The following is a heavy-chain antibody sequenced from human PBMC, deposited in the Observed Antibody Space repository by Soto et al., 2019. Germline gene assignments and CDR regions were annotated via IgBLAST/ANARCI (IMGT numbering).Heavy chain of an antibody. J-gene: IGHJ6*03. CDR3: ARGVGDIVVVPAAMRYYYYMDV. Sequence: GASVKVSCKASGGTFSSYTISWVRQAPGQGLEWMGRIIPILGIANYAQKFQGRVTITADKSTSTAYMELSSLRSEDTAVYYCARGVGDIVVVPAAMRYYYYMDVWGKGTTVTVSS. CDR1: GGTFSSYT. V-gene: IGHV1-69*02. CDR2: IIPILGIA. D-gene: IGHD2-2*01.